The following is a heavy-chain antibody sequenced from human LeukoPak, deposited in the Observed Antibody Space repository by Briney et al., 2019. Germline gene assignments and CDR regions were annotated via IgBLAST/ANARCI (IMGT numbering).Heavy chain of an antibody. CDR3: ARDRGLWYFDL. J-gene: IGHJ2*01. CDR1: GGSISSYY. Sequence: SETLSRTCTVSGGSISSYYWSWIRQPPGKGLEWTGYIYYSGSTNYNPSLKSRVTISVDTSKNQFSLKLTSVTAADTAVYYCARDRGLWYFDLWGRGTLVTVSS. V-gene: IGHV4-59*01. CDR2: IYYSGST.